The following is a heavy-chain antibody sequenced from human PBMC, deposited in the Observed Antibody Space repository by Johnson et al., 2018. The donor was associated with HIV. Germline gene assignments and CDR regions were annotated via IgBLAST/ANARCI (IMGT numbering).Heavy chain of an antibody. CDR1: GFTFSSYA. J-gene: IGHJ3*02. CDR2: ISYDGSNK. V-gene: IGHV3-30*04. CDR3: AKVRRPGGVRDVFDI. Sequence: QVQLVESGGGVVQPGRSLRLSCAASGFTFSSYAMHWVRQAPGKGLEWVAVISYDGSNKYYADSVKGRFTISRDNAKNTLYLQMSSLRAEDTAVYYCAKVRRPGGVRDVFDIWGQGTTVTVAS. D-gene: IGHD2-8*02.